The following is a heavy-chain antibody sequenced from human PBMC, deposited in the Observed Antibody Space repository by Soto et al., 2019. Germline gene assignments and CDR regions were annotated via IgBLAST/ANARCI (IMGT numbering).Heavy chain of an antibody. CDR3: ATDLIAARPPYYYYGMDV. J-gene: IGHJ6*02. V-gene: IGHV1-24*01. CDR1: GYTLTELS. D-gene: IGHD6-6*01. CDR2: FDPEDGET. Sequence: ASVKVSCKVSGYTLTELSMHWVRQAPGKGLEWMGGFDPEDGETIYAQKFQGRVTMTEDTSTDTAYMELSSLRSEDTAVYYCATDLIAARPPYYYYGMDVWGQGTTVTVSS.